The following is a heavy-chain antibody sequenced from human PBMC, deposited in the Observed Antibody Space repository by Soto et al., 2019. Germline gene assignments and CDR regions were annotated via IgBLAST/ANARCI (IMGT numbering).Heavy chain of an antibody. CDR1: GYTFNDYY. CDR2: IIPSSGDT. CDR3: GIRLASFAY. J-gene: IGHJ4*02. Sequence: SVKVSCKASGYTFNDYYMHWVRQAPGQGPEWMGWIIPSSGDTKYAQNFQGRVTMTRDTSIDTAYMELSRLTFDDTAVYYCGIRLASFAYWGQGTLVT. V-gene: IGHV1-2*02. D-gene: IGHD3-16*01.